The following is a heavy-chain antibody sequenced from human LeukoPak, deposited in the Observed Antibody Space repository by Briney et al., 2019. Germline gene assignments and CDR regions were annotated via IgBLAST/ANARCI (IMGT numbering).Heavy chain of an antibody. CDR3: ARVVRGSLWFGELFSDDAFDI. V-gene: IGHV3-11*01. J-gene: IGHJ3*02. CDR1: GFTFSDYY. D-gene: IGHD3-10*01. CDR2: ISSSGSTI. Sequence: GGSLRLSCAASGFTFSDYYMSWIRQAPGKGLEWVSYISSSGSTIYYADSVKGRFTISRDNAKNSLYLQMNSLRAEDTAVYYCARVVRGSLWFGELFSDDAFDIWGQGTMVTASS.